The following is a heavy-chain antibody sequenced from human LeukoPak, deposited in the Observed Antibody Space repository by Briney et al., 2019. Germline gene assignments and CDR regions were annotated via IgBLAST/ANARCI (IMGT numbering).Heavy chain of an antibody. CDR1: GFTFSSYG. CDR2: IWYDGSNK. D-gene: IGHD5-18*01. J-gene: IGHJ5*02. V-gene: IGHV3-33*01. CDR3: ARWSYSYGLIDP. Sequence: GRSLRLSCAASGFTFSSYGMHWVRQAPGKGLEWVAVIWYDGSNKYYADSVKGRFTISRDNSKNTLYLQMYSLRAEDTAVYYCARWSYSYGLIDPWGQGTLVTVSS.